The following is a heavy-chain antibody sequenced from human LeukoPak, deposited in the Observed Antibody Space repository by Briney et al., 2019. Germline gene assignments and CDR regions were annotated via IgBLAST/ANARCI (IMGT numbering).Heavy chain of an antibody. CDR2: INPNSGGT. J-gene: IGHJ4*02. Sequence: ASVKLSFTSTVYTVTVYYMHWVRQAPGQELGRMGWINPNSGGTNYTQKFQGRVTMTRDTYISTASMELSRVRSDDTAVYYCARAGARWLQLNYLDYWGQGTLVTVSP. CDR3: ARAGARWLQLNYLDY. CDR1: VYTVTVYY. D-gene: IGHD5-24*01. V-gene: IGHV1-2*02.